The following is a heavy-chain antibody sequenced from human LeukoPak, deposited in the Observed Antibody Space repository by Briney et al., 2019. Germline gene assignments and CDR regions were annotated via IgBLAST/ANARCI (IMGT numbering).Heavy chain of an antibody. Sequence: SETLSLTCTVSGGSISSYYWIWIRQPPGKGLEWIGYIYYSGSTKYNPSLKSRVTISVDTSKNQFSLKLSSVTAADTAVYYCARVGETVAFDIWGQGTMVTVSS. V-gene: IGHV4-59*01. J-gene: IGHJ3*02. CDR2: IYYSGST. CDR3: ARVGETVAFDI. D-gene: IGHD2-21*01. CDR1: GGSISSYY.